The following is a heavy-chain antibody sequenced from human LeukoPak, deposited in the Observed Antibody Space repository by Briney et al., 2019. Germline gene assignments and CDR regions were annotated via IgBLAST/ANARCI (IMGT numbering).Heavy chain of an antibody. Sequence: HSGGSLRLSCAASGFTFSSYGMHWVRQAPGKGLEWVSYISGSGSTIYYADSVKGRFTISRDNAKNSLYLQMNSLRAEDTAVYYCARDDQWELPSIDYWGQGTLVTVSS. J-gene: IGHJ4*02. CDR3: ARDDQWELPSIDY. CDR1: GFTFSSYG. D-gene: IGHD1-26*01. V-gene: IGHV3-48*04. CDR2: ISGSGSTI.